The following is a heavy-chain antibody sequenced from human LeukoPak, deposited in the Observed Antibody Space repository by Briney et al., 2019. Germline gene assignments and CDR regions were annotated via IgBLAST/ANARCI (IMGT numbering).Heavy chain of an antibody. Sequence: GGSLRLSCAASGFTFSSYGMHWVRQAPGKGLEWVAVIWYDGSNKYYADSVKGRFTISRDNSKNTLYLQMNSLRAEDTAVYYCARERSPLPLDAFDIWGKGQWSPSLQ. CDR3: ARERSPLPLDAFDI. J-gene: IGHJ3*02. CDR2: IWYDGSNK. V-gene: IGHV3-33*01. CDR1: GFTFSSYG.